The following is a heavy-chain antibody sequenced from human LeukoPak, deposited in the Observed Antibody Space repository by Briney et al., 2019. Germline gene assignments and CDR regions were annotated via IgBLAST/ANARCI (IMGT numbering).Heavy chain of an antibody. CDR3: AKLWFGELLYTD. V-gene: IGHV3-23*01. J-gene: IGHJ4*02. D-gene: IGHD3-10*01. CDR2: ISGSGGST. Sequence: GGSLRLSCAASGFTFSSYGMSWVRQAPGKGLEWVSAISGSGGSTYYADSVKGRFTISRDNSKNTLYLQMNSLRAEDTAVYYCAKLWFGELLYTDWGQGTLVTVSS. CDR1: GFTFSSYG.